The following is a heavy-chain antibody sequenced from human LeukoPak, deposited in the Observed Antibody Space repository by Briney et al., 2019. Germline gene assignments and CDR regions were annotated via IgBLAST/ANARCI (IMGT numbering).Heavy chain of an antibody. D-gene: IGHD6-19*01. J-gene: IGHJ4*02. V-gene: IGHV4-59*01. CDR1: GFSISSYY. CDR3: ARGGGYSSGWSY. Sequence: SETLSLTCTVSGFSISSYYWTWIRQPPGKGLEWIGYIYSTGSTNYNPSLKSRVTMSVDTSKNQFSLKLHSVTAADTAVYYCARGGGYSSGWSYWGQGTLVTVSA. CDR2: IYSTGST.